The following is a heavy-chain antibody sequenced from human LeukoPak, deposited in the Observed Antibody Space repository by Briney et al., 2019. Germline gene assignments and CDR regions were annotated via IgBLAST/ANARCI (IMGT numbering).Heavy chain of an antibody. D-gene: IGHD2-21*02. CDR1: GGSISSGNYY. Sequence: SETLSLTCTVSGGSISSGNYYWGWIRQPPGKGLEWIGSIYYSGSTYYYPSLKSRVTISVDTSKNQFSLKLSSVTAADTAVYYCARHVSTSSCGADCYSGGLDVWGQGTTVTVSS. CDR2: IYYSGST. V-gene: IGHV4-39*01. CDR3: ARHVSTSSCGADCYSGGLDV. J-gene: IGHJ6*02.